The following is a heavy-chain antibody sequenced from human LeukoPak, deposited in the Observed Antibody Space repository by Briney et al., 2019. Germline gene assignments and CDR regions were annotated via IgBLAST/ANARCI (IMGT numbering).Heavy chain of an antibody. CDR1: GFTFSSSA. CDR3: ARLHLGFCSSTGCYADY. J-gene: IGHJ4*02. CDR2: ISGSGGST. D-gene: IGHD2-2*01. Sequence: GGSLRLSCAASGFTFSSSAMSWVRQVPGKGLKWVSGISGSGGSTYYADSVKGRFTISRDNSKNTLSLQMNSLRAADTAVYYCARLHLGFCSSTGCYADYWGQGTLVTVSS. V-gene: IGHV3-23*01.